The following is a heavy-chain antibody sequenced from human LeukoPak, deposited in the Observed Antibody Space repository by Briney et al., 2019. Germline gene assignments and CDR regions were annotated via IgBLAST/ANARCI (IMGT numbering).Heavy chain of an antibody. CDR1: GFTFSSYA. D-gene: IGHD3-22*01. Sequence: GGSLRLSCAASGFTFSSYAMCWVRQAPGKGLEWVSAISGSGGTTYYADSVKGRFSISRDNFKNTLYLQMNSLRVEDTAVYYCAKDLGWSYDSSGYQDYWGQGTLVTVSS. CDR3: AKDLGWSYDSSGYQDY. V-gene: IGHV3-23*01. J-gene: IGHJ4*02. CDR2: ISGSGGTT.